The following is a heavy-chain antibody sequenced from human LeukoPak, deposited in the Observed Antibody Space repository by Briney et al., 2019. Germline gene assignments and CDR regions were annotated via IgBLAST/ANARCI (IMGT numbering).Heavy chain of an antibody. CDR3: ASTVGYCSSTSCYTGFDY. D-gene: IGHD2-2*02. CDR2: IYHSGST. V-gene: IGHV4-30-2*01. CDR1: GGSISSGGYY. J-gene: IGHJ4*02. Sequence: PSQTLSLTCTVSGGSISSGGYYWSWIRQPPGKGLEWIGYIYHSGSTYYNPSLKSRVTISVDRSKNQFSLKLSSVTAADTAVYYCASTVGYCSSTSCYTGFDYWGQGTLVTVSS.